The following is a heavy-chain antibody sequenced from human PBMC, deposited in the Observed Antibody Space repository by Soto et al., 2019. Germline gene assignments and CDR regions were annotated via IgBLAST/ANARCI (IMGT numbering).Heavy chain of an antibody. J-gene: IGHJ4*02. Sequence: GESLKISCKGSGYSISNYWIGWVRQVPGKGLEWMGIIYPGDSDTTYSPSFQGQVTISADKSISTAYLQWSSLKASDTAMYYCARRVTLRGYRHTIDYWGQGTLVTVSS. V-gene: IGHV5-51*01. D-gene: IGHD5-18*01. CDR1: GYSISNYW. CDR2: IYPGDSDT. CDR3: ARRVTLRGYRHTIDY.